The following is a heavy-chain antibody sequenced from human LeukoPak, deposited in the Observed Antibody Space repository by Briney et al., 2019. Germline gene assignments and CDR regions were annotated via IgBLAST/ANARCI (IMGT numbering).Heavy chain of an antibody. Sequence: SVKVSCKASGGTFSSYAISWVRQAPGQGLEWMGRIIPILGIANYAQKFQGRVTITADKSTSTAYMELSSLRSEDTAVYYCARDHQVGPVPTTTCYFDYWGQGTLVTVSS. J-gene: IGHJ4*02. V-gene: IGHV1-69*04. CDR3: ARDHQVGPVPTTTCYFDY. CDR1: GGTFSSYA. CDR2: IIPILGIA. D-gene: IGHD1-1*01.